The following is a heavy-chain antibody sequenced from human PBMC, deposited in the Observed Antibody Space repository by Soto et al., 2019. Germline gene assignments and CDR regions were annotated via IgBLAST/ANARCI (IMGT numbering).Heavy chain of an antibody. Sequence: GGSLRLSCTASGFTFGDYAMSWVRQAPGKGLEWVGFIRSKAYGGTTEYAASVKGRFTISRDDSKSIAYLQMNSLKTEDTAVYYCTRAGEEGYYYESSGYYYAFDIWGQGTMVTVSS. V-gene: IGHV3-49*04. CDR3: TRAGEEGYYYESSGYYYAFDI. CDR2: IRSKAYGGTT. CDR1: GFTFGDYA. D-gene: IGHD3-22*01. J-gene: IGHJ3*02.